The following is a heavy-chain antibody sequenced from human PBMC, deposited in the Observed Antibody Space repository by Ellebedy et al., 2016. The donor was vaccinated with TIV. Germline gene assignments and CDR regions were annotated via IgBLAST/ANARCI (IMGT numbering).Heavy chain of an antibody. CDR3: TRFEIISGGGYGMDV. J-gene: IGHJ6*02. CDR2: IDNAGDT. Sequence: GGSLRLXCAASGFTFSRYDMHWVRQSTRKGLERVASIDNAGDTYYPGSVKGRFTISRENAKNSLYLQMNSLRVEDTAVYYCTRFEIISGGGYGMDVWGQGTTVTVSS. CDR1: GFTFSRYD. D-gene: IGHD3-16*01. V-gene: IGHV3-13*01.